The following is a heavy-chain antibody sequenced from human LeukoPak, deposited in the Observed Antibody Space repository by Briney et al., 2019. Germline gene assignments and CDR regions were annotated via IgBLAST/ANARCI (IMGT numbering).Heavy chain of an antibody. J-gene: IGHJ4*02. CDR2: IKSKTDGGTT. Sequence: TGGSLRLSCAASGFTFSSYAMHWVRQAPGKGLEWVGRIKSKTDGGTTDYAAPVKGRFTISRDDSKNTLYLHMNSLKTEDTAVNYCTTECLIAPWGFDYWGQGTLVTVSS. V-gene: IGHV3-15*01. D-gene: IGHD2-21*01. CDR1: GFTFSSYA. CDR3: TTECLIAPWGFDY.